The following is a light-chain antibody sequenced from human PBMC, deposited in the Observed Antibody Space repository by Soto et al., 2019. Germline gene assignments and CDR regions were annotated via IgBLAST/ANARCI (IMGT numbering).Light chain of an antibody. CDR1: SSNIGGNA. V-gene: IGLV1-44*01. CDR3: AAWDDSLNGHV. CDR2: TNN. J-gene: IGLJ1*01. Sequence: QSVLTQPPSASGTPVQRVTISCSGSSSNIGGNAVSWYQQFPGTAPKLLIYTNNQRPSGVPDRFSGSKSDTSASLAISALQSEDEAHYYCAAWDDSLNGHVFGTGTKLT.